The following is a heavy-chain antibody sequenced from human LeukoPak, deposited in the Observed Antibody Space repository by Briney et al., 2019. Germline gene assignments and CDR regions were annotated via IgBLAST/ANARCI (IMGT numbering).Heavy chain of an antibody. CDR2: IKQDGREK. CDR1: GFTFSSYW. D-gene: IGHD3-10*01. J-gene: IGHJ6*03. Sequence: GGSLRLSCAASGFTFSSYWMSWDRQAPGRGLEWVANIKQDGREKYYMDSVKGRFTISTDNAKNSLYVQMNSLRAEDTAVYYCARVSSKTMVRAIITKKNYYYYYMDVWGKGTTVTISS. CDR3: ARVSSKTMVRAIITKKNYYYYYMDV. V-gene: IGHV3-7*01.